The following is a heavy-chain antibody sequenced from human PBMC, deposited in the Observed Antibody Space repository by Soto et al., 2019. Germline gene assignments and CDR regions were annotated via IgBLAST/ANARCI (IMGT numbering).Heavy chain of an antibody. J-gene: IGHJ4*02. CDR2: VSGSGESA. V-gene: IGHV3-23*01. D-gene: IGHD3-22*01. Sequence: PGGSLRLSCAASGFTFSTYSMNWVRQAPGKALEWVSSVSGSGESAYYADSVKGRFTISRDNSKNTLYLQMNSLRAEDTAFYFCAKAGYPPNFDNSGYLRTLYSWGQGTLVTVSS. CDR3: AKAGYPPNFDNSGYLRTLYS. CDR1: GFTFSTYS.